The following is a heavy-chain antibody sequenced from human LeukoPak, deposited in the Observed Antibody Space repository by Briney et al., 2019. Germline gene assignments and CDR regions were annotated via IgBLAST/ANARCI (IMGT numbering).Heavy chain of an antibody. J-gene: IGHJ3*02. Sequence: PSETLSLTCIVSGGSMNNYCWSWIRQPPGKGLEWIAYIHYTGITNYNPFLKSRVTISLDTSKNQFSLKLNSVTAADTAFYYCARILEGSGAAFDIWGQGTMVTVSS. D-gene: IGHD1-26*01. V-gene: IGHV4-59*01. CDR3: ARILEGSGAAFDI. CDR2: IHYTGIT. CDR1: GGSMNNYC.